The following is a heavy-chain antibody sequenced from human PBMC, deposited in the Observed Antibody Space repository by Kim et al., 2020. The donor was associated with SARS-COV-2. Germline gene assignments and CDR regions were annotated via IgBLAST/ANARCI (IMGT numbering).Heavy chain of an antibody. CDR1: GFTFSSYS. Sequence: GGSLRLSCAASGFTFSSYSMNWVRQAPGKGLEWVSYISSSSSTIYYADSVKGRFTISRDNAKNSLYLQMNSLRDEDTAVYYCARGSTRYCSGGSCHYYYYGMDVWGQGTTVTVSS. D-gene: IGHD2-15*01. CDR2: ISSSSSTI. J-gene: IGHJ6*02. CDR3: ARGSTRYCSGGSCHYYYYGMDV. V-gene: IGHV3-48*02.